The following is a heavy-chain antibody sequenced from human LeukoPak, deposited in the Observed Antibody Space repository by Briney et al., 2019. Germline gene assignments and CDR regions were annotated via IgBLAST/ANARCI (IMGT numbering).Heavy chain of an antibody. J-gene: IGHJ3*02. CDR3: ARDGPGFGEYSFDI. Sequence: GGSLRLSCAASGFTFSSYSMNWVRQAPGKGLEWVSYISSSSTIYYADSVKGRFTISRDNSKNTLYLEMNSLRAEDTAVYYCARDGPGFGEYSFDIWGQGTMVTVSS. CDR2: ISSSSTI. V-gene: IGHV3-48*01. CDR1: GFTFSSYS. D-gene: IGHD3-10*01.